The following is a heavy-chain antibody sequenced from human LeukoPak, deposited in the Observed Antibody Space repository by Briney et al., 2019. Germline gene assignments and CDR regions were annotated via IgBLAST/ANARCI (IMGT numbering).Heavy chain of an antibody. D-gene: IGHD6-19*01. Sequence: PSETLSLTCTVSGGSFSAYSCDWIRQPPGKGLEWIGEVSHSGDTNYNPSFKSRVTLSVDKSGNQVSLQLTSVTAADAAVYYCARSIAVAVPSTAFPLDYWGQGTLVAVSS. CDR3: ARSIAVAVPSTAFPLDY. J-gene: IGHJ4*02. CDR1: GGSFSAYS. V-gene: IGHV4-34*01. CDR2: VSHSGDT.